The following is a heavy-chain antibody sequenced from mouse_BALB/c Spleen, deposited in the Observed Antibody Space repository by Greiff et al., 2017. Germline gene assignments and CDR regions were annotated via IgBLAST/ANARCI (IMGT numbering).Heavy chain of an antibody. D-gene: IGHD2-2*01. V-gene: IGHV5-6-5*01. CDR3: ARWEGYGYDYVDY. Sequence: EVMLVESGGGLVKPGGSLKLSCAASGFTFSSYAMSWVRQTPEKRLEWVASISSGGSTYYPDSVKGRFTISRDNARNILYLQMSSLRSEDTAMYYCARWEGYGYDYVDYWGQGTTLTVSS. CDR2: ISSGGST. J-gene: IGHJ2*01. CDR1: GFTFSSYA.